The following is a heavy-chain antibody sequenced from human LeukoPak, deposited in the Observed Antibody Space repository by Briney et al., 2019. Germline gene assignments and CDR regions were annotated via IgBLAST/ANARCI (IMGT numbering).Heavy chain of an antibody. Sequence: GGSLRLSCAASGFTFSSYSMNWVRQAPGKGLEWVSSISSSSSYIYYADSVKGRFTISRDNAKNSLYLQMNSLRAEDTAVYYCARGRITMVRGVIFDYWGQGTLVTVSS. J-gene: IGHJ4*02. CDR1: GFTFSSYS. D-gene: IGHD3-10*01. CDR2: ISSSSSYI. V-gene: IGHV3-21*01. CDR3: ARGRITMVRGVIFDY.